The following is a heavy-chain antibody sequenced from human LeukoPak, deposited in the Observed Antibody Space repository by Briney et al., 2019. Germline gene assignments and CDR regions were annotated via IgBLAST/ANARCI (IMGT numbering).Heavy chain of an antibody. J-gene: IGHJ4*02. V-gene: IGHV3-48*02. CDR1: GFTFSSYS. CDR2: ISSSSSTI. D-gene: IGHD4-17*01. CDR3: ARDGYGDYPIGASKVGDY. Sequence: PGGSLRLSCAASGFTFSSYSMNWVRQAPGKGLEWISYISSSSSTIYYADSVEGRFTISRDNAKNSLYLQMDSLRDEDTAVYYCARDGYGDYPIGASKVGDYWGQGTLVTVSS.